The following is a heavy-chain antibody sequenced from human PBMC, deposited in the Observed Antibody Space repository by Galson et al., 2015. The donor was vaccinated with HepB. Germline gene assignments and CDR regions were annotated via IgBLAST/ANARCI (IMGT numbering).Heavy chain of an antibody. Sequence: SVKVSCKASGYTFTTNGISWVRQAPGHGLEWLGWISTNSGNTKYAQRLQGRVTLTKDTSTDTAYMELRGLTSDDAALYYCARDRFHSLDYWGQGTLVTVSS. V-gene: IGHV1-18*04. CDR2: ISTNSGNT. CDR3: ARDRFHSLDY. CDR1: GYTFTTNG. J-gene: IGHJ4*02.